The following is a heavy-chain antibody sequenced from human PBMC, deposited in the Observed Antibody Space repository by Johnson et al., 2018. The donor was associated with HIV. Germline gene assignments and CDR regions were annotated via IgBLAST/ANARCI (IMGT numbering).Heavy chain of an antibody. J-gene: IGHJ3*02. V-gene: IGHV3-9*01. Sequence: VQLVESGGGLVQPGRSLRLSCAASGFTFDDYAMHWVRQAPGKGLEWVSGIRWNSGSIGYADSVKGRFTISRDNAKNSLYLQMNSLRAEDTALYYCASQRWKQGDAFDIWGQGTMVTVSS. CDR1: GFTFDDYA. CDR2: IRWNSGSI. D-gene: IGHD4-23*01. CDR3: ASQRWKQGDAFDI.